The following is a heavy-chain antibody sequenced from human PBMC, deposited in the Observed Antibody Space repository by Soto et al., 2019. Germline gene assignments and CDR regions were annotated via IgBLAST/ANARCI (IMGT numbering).Heavy chain of an antibody. D-gene: IGHD2-15*01. J-gene: IGHJ4*02. V-gene: IGHV1-3*01. CDR3: VRDCSGFSCYSRYDY. CDR2: IEGGNGNT. CDR1: GYSFTTYA. Sequence: ASVKVSCKASGYSFTTYAIHWVRQAPGQRLEWMGWIEGGNGNTRYSEKFQGRITITRETSATTAYMDLRSLTSEDTAIYYCVRDCSGFSCYSRYDYWSQGTLVTVSS.